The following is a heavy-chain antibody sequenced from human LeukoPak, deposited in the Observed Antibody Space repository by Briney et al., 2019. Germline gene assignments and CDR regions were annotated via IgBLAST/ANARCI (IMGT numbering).Heavy chain of an antibody. CDR2: FDPEDGET. Sequence: GASVKVSCKVSGYTLTELSMHWVRQAPGKGLEWMGGFDPEDGETIYAQKFQGRVTMTEDTSTDTAYMELSSLRSEGTAVYYCATGPGDLRPFEYWGQGTLVTVSS. D-gene: IGHD3-16*01. V-gene: IGHV1-24*01. J-gene: IGHJ4*02. CDR1: GYTLTELS. CDR3: ATGPGDLRPFEY.